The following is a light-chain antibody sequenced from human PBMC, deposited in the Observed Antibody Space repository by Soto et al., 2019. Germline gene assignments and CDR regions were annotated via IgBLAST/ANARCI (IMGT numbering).Light chain of an antibody. CDR3: QQSYSTPIT. V-gene: IGKV1-39*01. CDR1: QSVSDY. Sequence: DIQMTQSPSSLSASVGDRVTITCRASQSVSDYLKWYQQKPGKAPTLLIYTASSLQGGVPSRFSGSGSGTDFTLTISSLQPEDFAPYFCQQSYSTPITFGQGTRLEIK. CDR2: TAS. J-gene: IGKJ5*01.